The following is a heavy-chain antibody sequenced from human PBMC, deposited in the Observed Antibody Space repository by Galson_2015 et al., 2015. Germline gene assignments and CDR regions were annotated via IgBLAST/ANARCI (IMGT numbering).Heavy chain of an antibody. CDR1: GFTFGDYA. D-gene: IGHD3-22*01. CDR2: ISSSSSTI. V-gene: IGHV3-48*02. CDR3: ARVTYYYDSSGYYGMDV. J-gene: IGHJ6*02. Sequence: SLRLSCAASGFTFGDYAMSWFRQAPGKGLEWVSYISSSSSTIYYADSVKGRFTISRDNAKNSLYLQMNSLRDEDTAVYYCARVTYYYDSSGYYGMDVWGQGTTVTVSS.